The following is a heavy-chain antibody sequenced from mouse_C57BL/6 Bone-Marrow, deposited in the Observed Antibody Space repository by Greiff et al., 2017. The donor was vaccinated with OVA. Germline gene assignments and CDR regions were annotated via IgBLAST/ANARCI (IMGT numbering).Heavy chain of an antibody. D-gene: IGHD2-1*01. Sequence: EVKVVESGEGLVKPGGSLELSCAASGFTFSSYAMSWVRQTPETRLEWVAYISSGGDYIYYADTVKGRFTISRDNARNTLYLQMSSLKSEDTAMYYCTRLLDAMDYWGQGTSVTVSS. J-gene: IGHJ4*01. V-gene: IGHV5-9-1*02. CDR2: ISSGGDYI. CDR3: TRLLDAMDY. CDR1: GFTFSSYA.